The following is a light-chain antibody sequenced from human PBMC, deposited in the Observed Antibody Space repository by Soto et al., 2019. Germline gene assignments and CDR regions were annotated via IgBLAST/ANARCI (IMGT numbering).Light chain of an antibody. J-gene: IGLJ3*02. Sequence: QSALTQPASVSGSPGQSITISCTGTSSDVGGYKYVSWFQQHPGKAPKLMIYEVSNRPSGVSNRFSGSKSGNTASLTISGVQPEDEADYYCSSYTSSNTLVFGGGTKLTVL. CDR2: EVS. CDR1: SSDVGGYKY. CDR3: SSYTSSNTLV. V-gene: IGLV2-14*01.